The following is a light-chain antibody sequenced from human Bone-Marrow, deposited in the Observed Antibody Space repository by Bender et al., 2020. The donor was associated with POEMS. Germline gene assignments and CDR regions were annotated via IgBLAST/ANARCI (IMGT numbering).Light chain of an antibody. CDR3: QAWDDNTASVI. J-gene: IGLJ2*01. Sequence: SYEVTQPPAVSVAPGQTAIITCSGDALGRKYVSWYQQRPGQSPVLVIYTDTKRPSGIPERVSASNSGNTATLTISGTQVIDEAHYYCQAWDDNTASVIFGGGTILTVL. V-gene: IGLV3-1*01. CDR1: ALGRKY. CDR2: TDT.